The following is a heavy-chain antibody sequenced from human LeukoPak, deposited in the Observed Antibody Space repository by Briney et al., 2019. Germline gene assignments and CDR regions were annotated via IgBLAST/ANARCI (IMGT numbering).Heavy chain of an antibody. V-gene: IGHV5-51*01. CDR2: IYPGDSDT. Sequence: GASLRIPSKTSGYSFTSYWVGWVRQMPGKGLEWMGIIYPGDSDTRYSPSFQGQVTISADKSISTAYLQWSSLKASDTAMYYCARVDYGDHYSDYWGQGTLVTVSS. CDR1: GYSFTSYW. D-gene: IGHD4-17*01. CDR3: ARVDYGDHYSDY. J-gene: IGHJ4*02.